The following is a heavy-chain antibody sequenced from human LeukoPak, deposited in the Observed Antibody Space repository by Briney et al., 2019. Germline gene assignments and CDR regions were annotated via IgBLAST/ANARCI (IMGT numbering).Heavy chain of an antibody. D-gene: IGHD2-15*01. CDR1: GGSISSSNW. CDR3: ARDYCSGGSCYWDQIDAFDI. J-gene: IGHJ3*02. V-gene: IGHV4-4*02. CDR2: IYYSGST. Sequence: SETLSLTCAVSGGSISSSNWWSWVRQPPGKGLEWIGEIYYSGSTYYNPSLKSRVTISVDTSKNQFSLKLSSVTAADTAVYYCARDYCSGGSCYWDQIDAFDIWGQGTMVTVSS.